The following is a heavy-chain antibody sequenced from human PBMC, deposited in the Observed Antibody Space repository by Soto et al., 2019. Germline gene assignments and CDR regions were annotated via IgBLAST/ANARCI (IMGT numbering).Heavy chain of an antibody. CDR3: AGAEACVASLGARYYYYYYMDV. CDR1: GFNFSTSG. D-gene: IGHD3-16*02. Sequence: QVQLVESGGGVVQPGRSLRLSCAASGFNFSTSGMHWVRQAPGKGLEWVAVIWYDGTNKYYADSVKGRFTISRDNSKKALYLQMDNQRAEDTAVYYCAGAEACVASLGARYYYYYYMDVWGKGTTVTVSS. V-gene: IGHV3-33*01. CDR2: IWYDGTNK. J-gene: IGHJ6*03.